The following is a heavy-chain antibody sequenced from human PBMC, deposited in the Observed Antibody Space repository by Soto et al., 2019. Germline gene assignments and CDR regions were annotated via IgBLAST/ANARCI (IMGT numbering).Heavy chain of an antibody. J-gene: IGHJ4*02. CDR3: ARDTSGTFDY. CDR1: GYNYPSYG. CDR2: ISDYNGNT. D-gene: IGHD1-1*01. V-gene: IGHV1-18*01. Sequence: QVQLVQSGAEVKEPGASVKVSCKASGYNYPSYGISWVRQAPGQGLEWMGWISDYNGNTNYAQNLQGRVTMTTDTSTSTAYMELRSLRSDDTAVYYCARDTSGTFDYWGQGTLVTVSS.